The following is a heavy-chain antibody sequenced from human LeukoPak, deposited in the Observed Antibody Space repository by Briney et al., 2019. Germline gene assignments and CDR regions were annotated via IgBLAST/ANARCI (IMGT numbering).Heavy chain of an antibody. CDR3: ARGWGAAAATPRGY. CDR2: ISSSSSYI. J-gene: IGHJ4*02. Sequence: GGSLRLSCAACGFTFSSYSMNWVRQAPGKELERVSSISSSSSYIYYADSVKGRFTISSDNAKNSLYLQMNSLRAEDTAVYYCARGWGAAAATPRGYWGQGTLVTVSS. D-gene: IGHD6-13*01. V-gene: IGHV3-21*01. CDR1: GFTFSSYS.